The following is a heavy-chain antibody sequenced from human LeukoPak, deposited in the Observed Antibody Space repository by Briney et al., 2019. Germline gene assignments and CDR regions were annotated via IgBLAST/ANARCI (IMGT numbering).Heavy chain of an antibody. CDR2: MSSDGIKS. J-gene: IGHJ4*02. CDR1: GFTFSSYA. V-gene: IGHV3-30*04. Sequence: PGGSLRLSCAASGFTFSSYAMSWVRQAPGKGLEWVALMSSDGIKSYYADSVKGRFTVSRDTSKDIVYLQMKSLSADDTGIYYCAKDHAGSGRAFEYWGQGTLLTVSS. CDR3: AKDHAGSGRAFEY. D-gene: IGHD3-10*01.